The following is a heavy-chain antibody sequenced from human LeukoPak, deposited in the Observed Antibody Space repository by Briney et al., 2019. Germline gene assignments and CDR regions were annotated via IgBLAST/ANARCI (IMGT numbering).Heavy chain of an antibody. D-gene: IGHD6-19*01. CDR1: GFTFSDYY. CDR3: ARVGSGWGSYYFDY. J-gene: IGHJ4*02. CDR2: ISSSGSTI. Sequence: GGSLRRSCAASGFTFSDYYMSWIRQAPGKGLEWVSYISSSGSTIYYVDSVKGRFTISRDNAKNSVYLQMNSLRADDTAVYYCARVGSGWGSYYFDYWGQGTLVTVSS. V-gene: IGHV3-11*01.